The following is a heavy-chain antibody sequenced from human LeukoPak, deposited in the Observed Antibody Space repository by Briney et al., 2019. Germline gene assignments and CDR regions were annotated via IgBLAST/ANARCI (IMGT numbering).Heavy chain of an antibody. CDR1: GFTFSDYY. Sequence: GGSLRLSCAASGFTFSDYYMSWIRQAPGKGLEWVSYISSSGSTIYYADSVKGRFTISRDNAKNSLYLQMNSLRAEDTAVYYCAKSYWVVYYDSSDFFDYWGQGTLVTVSS. D-gene: IGHD3-22*01. J-gene: IGHJ4*02. CDR3: AKSYWVVYYDSSDFFDY. V-gene: IGHV3-11*01. CDR2: ISSSGSTI.